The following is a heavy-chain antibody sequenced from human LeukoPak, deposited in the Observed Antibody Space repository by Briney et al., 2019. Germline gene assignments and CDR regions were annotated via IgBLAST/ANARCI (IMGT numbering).Heavy chain of an antibody. CDR2: INHSGST. J-gene: IGHJ5*02. CDR1: GGSFSGYY. V-gene: IGHV4-34*01. D-gene: IGHD5-18*01. CDR3: ARGHRYSYGRPWFDP. Sequence: SSETLSLTCAVYGGSFSGYYWSWIRQPPGKGLEWIGEINHSGSTNYNPSLKGRVTISVDTSKNQFSLKLSSVTAADTAVYYCARGHRYSYGRPWFDPWGQGTLVTVSS.